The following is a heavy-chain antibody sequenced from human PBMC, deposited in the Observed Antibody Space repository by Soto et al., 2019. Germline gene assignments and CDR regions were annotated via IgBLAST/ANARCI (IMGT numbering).Heavy chain of an antibody. D-gene: IGHD1-1*01. CDR2: IWFDGSTE. J-gene: IGHJ6*02. Sequence: QLQLVESGGGVVQPGRSLRLSCAASGFDVLNYAMHWVRQAPGKGLEWVALIWFDGSTEYYADFVKGRFTMSRDSSXNXVXXEMNTLRAEDTAVYYCARRYNWSPVFLSYFYGIDVWGQGTTVTVSS. CDR3: ARRYNWSPVFLSYFYGIDV. CDR1: GFDVLNYA. V-gene: IGHV3-33*01.